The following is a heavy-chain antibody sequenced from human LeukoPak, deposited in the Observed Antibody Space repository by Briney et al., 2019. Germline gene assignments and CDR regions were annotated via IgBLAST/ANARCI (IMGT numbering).Heavy chain of an antibody. D-gene: IGHD3-9*01. J-gene: IGHJ4*02. Sequence: GESLRLSCTASGFTFSTFSMSWVRQAPGKGLEWVININQDGSEKHYVDSVKGRFTISRDNAKNSLYLQMNSLRAEDTAVYYCARDSADNLDWGQGTLVTVSS. CDR2: INQDGSEK. CDR1: GFTFSTFS. CDR3: ARDSADNLD. V-gene: IGHV3-7*01.